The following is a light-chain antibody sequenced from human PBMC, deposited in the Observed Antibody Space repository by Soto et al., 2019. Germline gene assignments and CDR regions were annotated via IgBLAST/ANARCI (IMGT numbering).Light chain of an antibody. CDR2: AAS. Sequence: AIQMTQSPSSLSASVGDRVTITCRASQGIRDDLGWYQQKPGKAPKLLIYAASILQSGVPSRFSGSGSGTDFTLIISGLQPEDFATYYCLQDYNYLTFGGGTKVEIK. CDR3: LQDYNYLT. J-gene: IGKJ4*01. V-gene: IGKV1-6*02. CDR1: QGIRDD.